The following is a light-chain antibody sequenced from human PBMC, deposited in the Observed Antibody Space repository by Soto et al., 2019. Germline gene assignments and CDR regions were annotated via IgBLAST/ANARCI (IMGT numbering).Light chain of an antibody. V-gene: IGKV1-5*01. CDR2: DAS. Sequence: DIQMTQSPSTLSASVGDRVTITCRASQSISSWLAWYQQKPGKAPKLLIYDASSLESGVSSRFSGSGSGTEFTLTISSLQPDDFATYYCQQYNSYWTFGQGTKGEIK. J-gene: IGKJ1*01. CDR1: QSISSW. CDR3: QQYNSYWT.